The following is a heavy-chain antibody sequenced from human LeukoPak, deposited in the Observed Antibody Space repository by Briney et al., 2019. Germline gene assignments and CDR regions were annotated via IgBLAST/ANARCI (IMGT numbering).Heavy chain of an antibody. D-gene: IGHD2-21*01. V-gene: IGHV1-2*02. Sequence: ASVKVSCKASGYTFTGYYMHWVRQAPGQGLEWMGWINPNSGGTNYAQKFQGRVTMTRDTSISTAYMELSRLRSDDTAVYYCAKVPHQRPFLFMVDYWGQGTLVTVSS. J-gene: IGHJ4*02. CDR1: GYTFTGYY. CDR3: AKVPHQRPFLFMVDY. CDR2: INPNSGGT.